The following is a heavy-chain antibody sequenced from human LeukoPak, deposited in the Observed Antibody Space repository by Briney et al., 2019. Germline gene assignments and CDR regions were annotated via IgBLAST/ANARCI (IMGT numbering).Heavy chain of an antibody. CDR2: IRSKTDGGTT. D-gene: IGHD4-11*01. V-gene: IGHV3-15*01. CDR3: TTYRSGFFDY. CDR1: GFTFSSYG. J-gene: IGHJ4*02. Sequence: GGSLRLSCAASGFTFSSYGMSWVRQAPGMGLEWVGRIRSKTDGGTTDYAAPVRGRFTISRDDSKNALYLQMNSLKTEDTAVYYCTTYRSGFFDYWGQGTLVTVSS.